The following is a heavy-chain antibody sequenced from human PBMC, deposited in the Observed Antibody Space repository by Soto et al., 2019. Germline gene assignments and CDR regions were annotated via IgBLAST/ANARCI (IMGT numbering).Heavy chain of an antibody. CDR1: GGSISSYY. CDR2: IYYSGST. D-gene: IGHD2-15*01. CDR3: ARPPHLYCSGGSCYVMDV. J-gene: IGHJ6*04. V-gene: IGHV4-59*08. Sequence: SETLSLTCTVSGGSISSYYWSWIRQPPGKGLEWIGYIYYSGSTNYNPSLKSRVTISVDTSKNQFSLKLSSVTAADTAVYYCARPPHLYCSGGSCYVMDVWGKGTTVTVSS.